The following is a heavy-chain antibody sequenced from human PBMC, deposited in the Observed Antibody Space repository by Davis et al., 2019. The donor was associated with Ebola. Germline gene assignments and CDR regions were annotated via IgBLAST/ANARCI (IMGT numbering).Heavy chain of an antibody. CDR3: ASGGGGVTLHFAH. V-gene: IGHV4-30-2*01. Sequence: SETLSLTCAVSGDSISSGGYSWSWIRQPPGKGLEWIGYIYDSGSTYYNPSLKIRVTISVDRSKNQFSLKLSSVTAADTALYYCASGGGGVTLHFAHWGQGTLVTVSS. D-gene: IGHD2-21*02. CDR2: IYDSGST. CDR1: GDSISSGGYS. J-gene: IGHJ4*02.